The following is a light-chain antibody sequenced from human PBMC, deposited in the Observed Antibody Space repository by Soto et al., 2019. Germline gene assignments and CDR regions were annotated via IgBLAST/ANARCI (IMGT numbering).Light chain of an antibody. CDR1: QSISSY. CDR2: AAY. J-gene: IGKJ2*01. Sequence: DIPMTQSSTSLSASARDRVTITCRASQSISSYLNWYQQKAGRAPKLLIYAAYRLQSGVPSRFSGSGFGRNFSLTITSLQPEDFATYYCQQSYHTPYTFGQGTILEIK. V-gene: IGKV1-39*01. CDR3: QQSYHTPYT.